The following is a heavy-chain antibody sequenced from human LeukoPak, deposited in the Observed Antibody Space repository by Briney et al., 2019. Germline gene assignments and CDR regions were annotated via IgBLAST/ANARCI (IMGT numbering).Heavy chain of an antibody. J-gene: IGHJ4*02. CDR1: GGTFSSYA. V-gene: IGHV1-69*05. CDR3: ASSSGWYGEFTYFDY. Sequence: GASVKVSCKASGGTFSSYAISWVRQAPGQGLEWMGGIIPIFGTANYAQKFQGRVTITTDESTSTAYMELSSLRSEDTAVYYCASSSGWYGEFTYFDYWGQGTLVTVSS. D-gene: IGHD6-19*01. CDR2: IIPIFGTA.